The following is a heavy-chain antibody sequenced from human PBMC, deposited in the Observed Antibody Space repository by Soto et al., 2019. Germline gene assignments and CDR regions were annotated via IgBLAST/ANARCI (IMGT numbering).Heavy chain of an antibody. Sequence: PSETLSLTCAVYGVSFSGYYWSWILHPPGKGLEWIGEINHSGSTNYNPSLKSRVTISVDTSKNQFSLKLSSLTAADTAVYYCARGKYYYGSGSYYNPGSGYYCYYMDVWGKGTTVTVSS. CDR2: INHSGST. V-gene: IGHV4-34*01. CDR1: GVSFSGYY. J-gene: IGHJ6*03. CDR3: ARGKYYYGSGSYYNPGSGYYCYYMDV. D-gene: IGHD3-10*01.